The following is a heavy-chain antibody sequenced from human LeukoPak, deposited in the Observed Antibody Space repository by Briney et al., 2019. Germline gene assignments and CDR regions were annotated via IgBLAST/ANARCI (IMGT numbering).Heavy chain of an antibody. J-gene: IGHJ5*02. D-gene: IGHD6-6*01. Sequence: SETLSLTCTVSGGSISSSSYYWGWIRQPPGKGLEWIGSIYHSGSTYYNPSLKSRVTISVDTSKNQFSPKLSSVTAADTAVYYCARSSAARLGSRAENWFDPWGQGTLVTVSS. CDR3: ARSSAARLGSRAENWFDP. CDR1: GGSISSSSYY. CDR2: IYHSGST. V-gene: IGHV4-39*07.